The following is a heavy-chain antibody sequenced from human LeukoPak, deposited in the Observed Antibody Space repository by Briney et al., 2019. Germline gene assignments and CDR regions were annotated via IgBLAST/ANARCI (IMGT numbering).Heavy chain of an antibody. D-gene: IGHD3-10*02. CDR3: ATPDRLVRGGPRYYFDY. J-gene: IGHJ4*02. CDR1: GYTFTSYG. V-gene: IGHV1-69*13. CDR2: IIPIFGTA. Sequence: GASVKVSCKASGYTFTSYGISWVRQAPGQGLEWMGGIIPIFGTANYAQKFQGRVTITADESTSTAYMELSSLRSEDTAVYYCATPDRLVRGGPRYYFDYWGQGTLVTVSS.